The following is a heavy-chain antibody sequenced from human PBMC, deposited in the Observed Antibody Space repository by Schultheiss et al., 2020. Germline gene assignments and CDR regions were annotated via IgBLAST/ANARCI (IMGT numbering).Heavy chain of an antibody. J-gene: IGHJ4*02. Sequence: ASVKVSCRAYGYTLIDYLIHWVRQAPGQGLEWMGWISGYNGNTNYAQKLQGRVTMTTDTSTSTAYMELRSLRSDDTAVYYCARETPEFDYWGQGTLVTVCS. CDR2: ISGYNGNT. CDR3: ARETPEFDY. V-gene: IGHV1-18*04. CDR1: GYTLIDYL.